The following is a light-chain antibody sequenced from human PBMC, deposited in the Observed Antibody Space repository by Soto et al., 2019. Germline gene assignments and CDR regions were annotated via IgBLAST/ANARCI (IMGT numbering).Light chain of an antibody. Sequence: DIQMTQSPSTLSASLGDRFTITCRASQSISSWLAWYQQKPGKAPKLLIYDASSLESGVPSRFSGSGSGTEFTLTISSLQPDDFATYYCQQYNSYSPTFGQGTRLEIK. CDR2: DAS. CDR3: QQYNSYSPT. V-gene: IGKV1-5*01. J-gene: IGKJ5*01. CDR1: QSISSW.